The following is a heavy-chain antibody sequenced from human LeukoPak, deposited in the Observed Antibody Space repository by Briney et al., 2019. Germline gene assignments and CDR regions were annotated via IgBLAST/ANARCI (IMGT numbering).Heavy chain of an antibody. CDR2: INPSGGST. Sequence: GASVRVSCKASGYTFTSYYMHWVRQAPGQGLEWMGIINPSGGSTSYAQKFQGRVTMTRDTSTSTVYMELSSLRSEDTAVYYCARDRHDYYYGMDVWGQGPRSPSP. J-gene: IGHJ6*02. V-gene: IGHV1-46*01. CDR1: GYTFTSYY. CDR3: ARDRHDYYYGMDV.